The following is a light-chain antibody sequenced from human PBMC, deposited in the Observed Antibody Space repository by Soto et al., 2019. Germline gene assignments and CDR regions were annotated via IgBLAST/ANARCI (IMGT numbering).Light chain of an antibody. CDR3: MCYAGGNNWV. CDR2: DVT. Sequence: QSVLTQPPSASGSPGQSVTISCTGTSSDVGTHGYVSWYQQHAGKAPKLMIYDVTKRPSGVPDRFSGSKSANTASLTVSGLQAEDEADYYCMCYAGGNNWVFGGGTKLNVL. CDR1: SSDVGTHGY. V-gene: IGLV2-8*01. J-gene: IGLJ3*02.